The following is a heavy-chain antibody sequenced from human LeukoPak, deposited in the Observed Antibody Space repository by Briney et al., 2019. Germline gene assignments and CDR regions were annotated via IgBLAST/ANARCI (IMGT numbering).Heavy chain of an antibody. V-gene: IGHV3-15*01. CDR3: TTDTDYGGM. D-gene: IGHD4-23*01. J-gene: IGHJ4*02. CDR2: IKSKTDGGTT. Sequence: WIRQPPGKGLEWVGRIKSKTDGGTTDYAAPVKGRFTISRDDSKNTLYLQMNSLKTEDTAVYYCTTDTDYGGMWGQGTLVTVSS.